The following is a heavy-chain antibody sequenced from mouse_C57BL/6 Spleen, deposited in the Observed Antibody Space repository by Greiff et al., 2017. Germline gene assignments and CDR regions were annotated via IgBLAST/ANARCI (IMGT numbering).Heavy chain of an antibody. CDR1: GYTFTDYY. CDR3: ARGDYDGLFDY. CDR2: IYPGSGNT. V-gene: IGHV1-76*01. Sequence: QVQLQQSGAELVRPGASVKLSCKASGYTFTDYYINWVKQRPGQGLEWISRIYPGSGNTKYNEKFQGKGTLTAEKSSSTSDMQLSILTAEDAAFYFGARGDYDGLFDYWGQGTTLTVSS. J-gene: IGHJ2*01. D-gene: IGHD2-4*01.